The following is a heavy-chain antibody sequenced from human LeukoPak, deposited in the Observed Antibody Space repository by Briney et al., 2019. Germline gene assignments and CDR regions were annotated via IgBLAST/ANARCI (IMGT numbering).Heavy chain of an antibody. CDR1: GYSFTSYW. CDR3: ARRPRYSSSSGYFDY. D-gene: IGHD6-6*01. V-gene: IGHV5-51*01. CDR2: IYPGDSDT. Sequence: KAGESLQISCKGSGYSFTSYWIGWVRQVPGKGLEWMGIIYPGDSDTRYSPSFQGQVTISADKSISTAYLQWSSLKASDTAMYYCARRPRYSSSSGYFDYWGQGTLVTVSS. J-gene: IGHJ4*02.